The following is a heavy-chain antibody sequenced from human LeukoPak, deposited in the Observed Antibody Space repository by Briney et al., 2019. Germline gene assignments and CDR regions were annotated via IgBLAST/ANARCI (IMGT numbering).Heavy chain of an antibody. V-gene: IGHV1-69*04. J-gene: IGHJ5*02. Sequence: GASVKVSCKASGGTFSSYAISWVRQAPGQGLEWMGRIIPILGIANYAQKFQGRVTITADKSTSTAYMELTSLRSEDTAVYYCAREGGGSNYDSSGYSSRNWFDPWGQGTLVTVSS. CDR1: GGTFSSYA. CDR2: IIPILGIA. CDR3: AREGGGSNYDSSGYSSRNWFDP. D-gene: IGHD3-22*01.